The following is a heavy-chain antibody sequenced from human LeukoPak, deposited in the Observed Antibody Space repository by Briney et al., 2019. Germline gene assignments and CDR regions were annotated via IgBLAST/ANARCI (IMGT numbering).Heavy chain of an antibody. D-gene: IGHD4-17*01. V-gene: IGHV4-30-2*02. CDR2: IYHSGST. Sequence: SSQTLSLTCTVSGGSISSGGYYWSWIRQPPGKGLEWIGYIYHSGSTYYNPSLKSRVTMSVDTSKKQFSLKLNSVTAADTAVYYCARDYGDYGGGFDYWGQGTLVTVSS. CDR1: GGSISSGGYY. CDR3: ARDYGDYGGGFDY. J-gene: IGHJ4*02.